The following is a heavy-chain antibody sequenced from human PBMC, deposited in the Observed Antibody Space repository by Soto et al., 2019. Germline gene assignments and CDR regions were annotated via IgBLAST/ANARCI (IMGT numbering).Heavy chain of an antibody. Sequence: QVQLQQWGAGLLKPSETLSLTCAVYGGSFSGYYWSWIRQPPGKGLEWIGEINHSGSTNYNPSLKSRVPISVDTSKNQFSLKLSSVTAADTAVYYCARRITIFGVVITLDPWGQGTLVTVSS. CDR3: ARRITIFGVVITLDP. CDR2: INHSGST. CDR1: GGSFSGYY. V-gene: IGHV4-34*01. D-gene: IGHD3-3*01. J-gene: IGHJ5*02.